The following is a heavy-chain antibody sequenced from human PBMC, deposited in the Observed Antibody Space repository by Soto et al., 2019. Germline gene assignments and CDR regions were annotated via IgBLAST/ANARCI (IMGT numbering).Heavy chain of an antibody. CDR3: AGKPNALYYFDF. V-gene: IGHV4-31*03. Sequence: QVQLQESGPGLVNPSQTLSLTCTASGGSISSHDYYWSWMRQHPARGLEWIGYIHNSGIPYYSPSLRSRFTISVDTSQNQVSLELRSVTAADTAVYYCAGKPNALYYFDFWGQGTLVTVSS. J-gene: IGHJ4*02. CDR1: GGSISSHDYY. CDR2: IHNSGIP. D-gene: IGHD2-8*01.